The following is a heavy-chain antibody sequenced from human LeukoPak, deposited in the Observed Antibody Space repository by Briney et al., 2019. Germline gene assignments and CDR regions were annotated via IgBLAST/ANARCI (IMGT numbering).Heavy chain of an antibody. CDR2: IYSGGST. D-gene: IGHD3-16*01. CDR3: ARGVMLTYRGGAVFDY. V-gene: IGHV3-53*01. J-gene: IGHJ4*02. Sequence: GGSLRLSCAASGFTVRSNYMSWVRQAPGKGLEWVSVIYSGGSTYYADSVKGRFTISRDNSKNTLYIQMNSLRAEDTAVYYCARGVMLTYRGGAVFDYWGQGTLVTVSS. CDR1: GFTVRSNY.